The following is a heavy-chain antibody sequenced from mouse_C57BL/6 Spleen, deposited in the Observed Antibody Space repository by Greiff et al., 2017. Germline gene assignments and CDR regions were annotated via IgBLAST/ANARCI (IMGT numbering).Heavy chain of an antibody. CDR1: GFTFSSYA. J-gene: IGHJ1*03. V-gene: IGHV5-4*01. D-gene: IGHD1-1*01. CDR2: ISDGGSYT. Sequence: EVHLVESGGGLVKPGGSLKLSCAASGFTFSSYAMSWVRQTPEKRLEWVATISDGGSYTYYPDNVKGRFTISRDNAKNNLYLQMSHLKSEDTAMYYCARGVYYGSNHWYFDVWGTGTTVTVSS. CDR3: ARGVYYGSNHWYFDV.